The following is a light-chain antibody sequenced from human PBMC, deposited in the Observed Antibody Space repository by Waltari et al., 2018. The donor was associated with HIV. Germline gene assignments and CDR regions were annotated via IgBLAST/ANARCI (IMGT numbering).Light chain of an antibody. J-gene: IGLJ3*02. CDR3: AAWDDSLNGWV. CDR2: SNN. V-gene: IGLV1-44*01. CDR1: RANLGTKT. Sequence: QSILAQPPSASGTPGQMVSISCSGGRANLGTKTVSWYQQLPGAAPHLVMYSNNQGPAGVPERFSGSKSGTSASLAISVLQSEDEADYYCAAWDDSLNGWVFGGGTKLTVL.